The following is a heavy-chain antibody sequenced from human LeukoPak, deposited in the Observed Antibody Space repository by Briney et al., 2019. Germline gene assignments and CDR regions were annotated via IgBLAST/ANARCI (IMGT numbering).Heavy chain of an antibody. J-gene: IGHJ4*02. CDR1: GGSFSGYY. CDR2: INHSGST. D-gene: IGHD5-18*01. V-gene: IGHV4-34*01. Sequence: HPSETLSLTCAVYGGSFSGYYWSWIRQPPGKGLEWIGEINHSGSTNYNPSLKSRVTISVDTSKNQFSPKLSSVTAADTAVYYCARGGRIGRGYSYGYPRNFDYWGQGTLVTVSS. CDR3: ARGGRIGRGYSYGYPRNFDY.